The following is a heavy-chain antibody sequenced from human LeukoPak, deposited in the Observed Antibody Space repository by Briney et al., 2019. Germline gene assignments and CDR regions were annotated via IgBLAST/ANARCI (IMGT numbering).Heavy chain of an antibody. CDR2: IIPIFGTA. D-gene: IGHD2-15*01. CDR3: ARSLGYCSGGSCYFDY. J-gene: IGHJ4*02. Sequence: SVKVSCKASGGTFSSYAISWVRQAPGQGLEWMGGIIPIFGTANYAQKFQGRVTITTDESTSTAYMELSSLRSEDTAVYYCARSLGYCSGGSCYFDYWGQGTLVTVSS. CDR1: GGTFSSYA. V-gene: IGHV1-69*05.